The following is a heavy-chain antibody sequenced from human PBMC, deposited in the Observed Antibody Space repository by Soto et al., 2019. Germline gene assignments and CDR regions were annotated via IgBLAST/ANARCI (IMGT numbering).Heavy chain of an antibody. CDR2: ISGSGGST. V-gene: IGHV3-23*01. Sequence: PGGSLRLSCAASGFTFSSYAMSWVRQAPGKGLEWVSAISGSGGSTYYADSVKGRLTISRDNSKNTLYLQMNSLRAEDTAVYNCAKGAGQQLDYFDYWGQGTLVTVSS. CDR1: GFTFSSYA. CDR3: AKGAGQQLDYFDY. D-gene: IGHD6-13*01. J-gene: IGHJ4*02.